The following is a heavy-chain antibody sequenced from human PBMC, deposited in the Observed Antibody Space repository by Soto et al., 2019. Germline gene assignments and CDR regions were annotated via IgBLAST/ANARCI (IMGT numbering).Heavy chain of an antibody. CDR3: TTLDDFWSGYSAYFDY. Sequence: GGSLRLSCAASGFTFSNAWMSWVRQAPGKGLEWVGRIKSKTDGGTTDYAAPVKGRFTISRDDSKNTLYLQMNSLKTEDIAVYYCTTLDDFWSGYSAYFDYWGQGTLVTVSS. D-gene: IGHD3-3*01. J-gene: IGHJ4*02. CDR2: IKSKTDGGTT. CDR1: GFTFSNAW. V-gene: IGHV3-15*01.